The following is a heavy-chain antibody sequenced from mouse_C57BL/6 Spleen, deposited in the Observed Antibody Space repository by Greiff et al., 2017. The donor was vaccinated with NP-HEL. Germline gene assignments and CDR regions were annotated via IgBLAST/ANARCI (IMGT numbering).Heavy chain of an antibody. D-gene: IGHD1-1*01. J-gene: IGHJ2*01. CDR2: IDPSDSET. CDR3: ARFYYCGSSFDC. Sequence: VQLQQPGAELVRPGSSVKLSCKASGYTFTSYWMHWVKQRPIQGLEWIGNIDPSDSETNYNQKFKDKATLTVDKSSSTAYMQLSSLTSEDSAVFYCARFYYCGSSFDCWGQGTTLTVSS. V-gene: IGHV1-52*01. CDR1: GYTFTSYW.